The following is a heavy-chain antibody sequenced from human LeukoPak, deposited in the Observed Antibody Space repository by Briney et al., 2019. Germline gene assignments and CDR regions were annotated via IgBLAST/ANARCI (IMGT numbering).Heavy chain of an antibody. CDR1: GGSISSGDYY. CDR3: ARDCSSTSCPGAFDI. CDR2: IYYSGST. D-gene: IGHD2-2*01. V-gene: IGHV4-30-4*08. J-gene: IGHJ3*02. Sequence: SETLSLTCTVSGGSISSGDYYWSWIRQPPGKGLEWIGYIYYSGSTYYNPSLKSRVTISVDRSKNQFSLKLSSVTAADTAVYYCARDCSSTSCPGAFDIWGQGTMVTVSS.